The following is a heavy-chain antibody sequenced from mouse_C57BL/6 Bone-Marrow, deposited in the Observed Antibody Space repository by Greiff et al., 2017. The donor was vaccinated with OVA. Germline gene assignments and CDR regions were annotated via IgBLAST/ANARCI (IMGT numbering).Heavy chain of an antibody. V-gene: IGHV1-50*01. CDR3: ARDYGSGYYAMDY. CDR1: GYTFTSYW. Sequence: VQLQQPGAELVKPGASVKLSCKASGYTFTSYWMQWVKQRPGQGLEWIGAIDPSDSYTNYNQKFKGKATLTVDTSSSTAYMQLSSLTSEDSAVYYCARDYGSGYYAMDYWGQGTSVTVSS. D-gene: IGHD1-1*01. CDR2: IDPSDSYT. J-gene: IGHJ4*01.